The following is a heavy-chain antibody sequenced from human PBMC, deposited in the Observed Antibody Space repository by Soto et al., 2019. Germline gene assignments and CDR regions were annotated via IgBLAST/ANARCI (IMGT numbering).Heavy chain of an antibody. CDR1: GGSFSGYY. D-gene: IGHD3-3*01. J-gene: IGHJ6*02. CDR2: INHSGST. Sequence: KPSETLSLTCAVYGGSFSGYYWSWIRQPPGKGLEWIGEINHSGSTNYNPSLKSRVTISVDTSKNQFSLKLSSVTAADTAVYYCARGGRGRFLEWSWSYYYGMDVWGQGTTVTVSS. V-gene: IGHV4-34*01. CDR3: ARGGRGRFLEWSWSYYYGMDV.